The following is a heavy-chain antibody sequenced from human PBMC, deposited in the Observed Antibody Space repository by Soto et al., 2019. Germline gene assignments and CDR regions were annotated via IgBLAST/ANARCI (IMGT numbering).Heavy chain of an antibody. CDR1: GFTFDNYA. D-gene: IGHD6-13*01. Sequence: VQLVESGGALVETGRSLRLSCTASGFTFDNYAMYWVRQRPGKGLEWVSSITWDSGSLAYAASVKGRFTISRDNAKKSLFLEMNDLRVEDTAVYHCVKSKFSSRWKGALDYWGQGTLVSVSS. V-gene: IGHV3-9*01. CDR3: VKSKFSSRWKGALDY. J-gene: IGHJ4*02. CDR2: ITWDSGSL.